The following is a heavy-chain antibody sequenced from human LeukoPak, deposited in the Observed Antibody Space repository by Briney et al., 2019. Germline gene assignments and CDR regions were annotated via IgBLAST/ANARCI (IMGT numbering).Heavy chain of an antibody. CDR1: GFTFSSYW. J-gene: IGHJ4*02. CDR3: ARVVGQLASYFDY. D-gene: IGHD6-13*01. Sequence: GGSLRLSCAASGFTFSSYWMTWVRQAPGKGLEWVANINQDGSEKYYVDSVKGRFTISRDNAKNSLYLQMNSLRAEDTAVYYCARVVGQLASYFDYWGQGTLVTVSS. CDR2: INQDGSEK. V-gene: IGHV3-7*01.